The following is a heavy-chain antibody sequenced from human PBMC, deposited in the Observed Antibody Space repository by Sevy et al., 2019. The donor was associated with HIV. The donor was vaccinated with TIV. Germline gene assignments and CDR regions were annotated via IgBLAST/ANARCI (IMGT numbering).Heavy chain of an antibody. CDR1: GFTFSSAW. CDR2: IKSEFDGGAI. D-gene: IGHD5-12*01. Sequence: GGSLRLSCTASGFTFSSAWMSWVRQAPGKGLEWVGRIKSEFDGGAIDYAAPVKGRFTISREDSKNTVYLQMNVLKTADTAVYYCITNPAYRGYDEEVINYYFYGMDVWGQGTTVTVSS. V-gene: IGHV3-15*01. CDR3: ITNPAYRGYDEEVINYYFYGMDV. J-gene: IGHJ6*02.